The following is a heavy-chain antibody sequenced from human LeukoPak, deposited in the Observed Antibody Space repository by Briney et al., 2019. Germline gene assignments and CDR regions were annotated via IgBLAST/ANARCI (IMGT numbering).Heavy chain of an antibody. CDR1: GGSISSGSYY. V-gene: IGHV4-61*02. CDR3: ARGPQVGYDSSGYYYYYYYMDV. CDR2: IYTSGST. D-gene: IGHD3-22*01. Sequence: SETLSLTCTVSGGSISSGSYYWSWIRQPAGKGLEWIGRIYTSGSTNYNPSLKSRVTISVDTSKNQFSLKLSSVTAADTAVYYCARGPQVGYDSSGYYYYYYYMDVWGKGTTVTISS. J-gene: IGHJ6*03.